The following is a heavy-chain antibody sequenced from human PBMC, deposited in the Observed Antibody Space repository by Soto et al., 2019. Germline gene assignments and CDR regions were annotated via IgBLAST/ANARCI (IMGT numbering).Heavy chain of an antibody. V-gene: IGHV3-48*01. J-gene: IGHJ6*02. CDR1: GFTFNIYA. Sequence: PGGSLRLSCAASGFTFNIYAMSWVRQAPGKGLEWISHISASSRTLFYADSVKGRFTISRDNAKNSLYLQMNSLRAEDTAVYYFARSYYDSSASYASYGMDVWGQGTTVTVSS. CDR3: ARSYYDSSASYASYGMDV. CDR2: ISASSRTL. D-gene: IGHD3-22*01.